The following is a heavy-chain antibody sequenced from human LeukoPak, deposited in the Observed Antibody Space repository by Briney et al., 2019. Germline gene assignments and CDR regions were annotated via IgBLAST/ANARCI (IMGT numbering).Heavy chain of an antibody. CDR1: GFTFSSYA. D-gene: IGHD1-26*01. CDR2: ISSNGGST. Sequence: GGSLRLSCAASGFTFSSYAMHWVRQAPGKGLEYVSAISSNGGSTYYANSVKGRFTISRDNSKNTLYLQMGSLRAEDMAVYYCARLVGGSYSDYWGQGTLVTVSS. J-gene: IGHJ4*02. V-gene: IGHV3-64*01. CDR3: ARLVGGSYSDY.